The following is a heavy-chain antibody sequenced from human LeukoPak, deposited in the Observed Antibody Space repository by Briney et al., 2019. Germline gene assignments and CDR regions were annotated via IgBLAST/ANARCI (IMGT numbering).Heavy chain of an antibody. Sequence: SRLLSCAASGFAFSVYEMYWVRQAPGKGLEWVSYISRGGGARYYADSVVGRFTISRDNAKYSLYLQMNSLRAEDTAVYYCATLTVERSFDYWGQGTLVTVSS. J-gene: IGHJ4*02. CDR3: ATLTVERSFDY. CDR2: ISRGGGAR. D-gene: IGHD1-1*01. V-gene: IGHV3-48*03. CDR1: GFAFSVYE.